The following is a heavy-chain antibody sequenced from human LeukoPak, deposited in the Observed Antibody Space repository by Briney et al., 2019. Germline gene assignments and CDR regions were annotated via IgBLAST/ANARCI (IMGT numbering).Heavy chain of an antibody. D-gene: IGHD3-10*01. V-gene: IGHV4-61*02. CDR1: GGSISSGSYY. CDR3: ARRYYGVFDY. Sequence: PSETLSLTCTVSGGSISSGSYYWSWIRQPAGKGLKWIGRIYTSGSTNYNPSLRSRVTISVDTSKNQFSLKLSSVTAADTAVYYCARRYYGVFDYWGQGTLVTVSS. J-gene: IGHJ4*02. CDR2: IYTSGST.